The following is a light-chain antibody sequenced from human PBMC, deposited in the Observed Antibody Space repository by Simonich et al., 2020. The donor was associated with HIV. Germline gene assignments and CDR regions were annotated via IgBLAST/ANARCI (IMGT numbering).Light chain of an antibody. Sequence: QSALTQPASVSGSPGQSITISCTGTSSDVGGYNYVSWYQQHPGQAPKLMIYDGSKRPSGVSNRFSGSKSGNTASLTISGLQAEDEADYYCCSYAGSSTWVFGGGTKLTVL. J-gene: IGLJ3*02. CDR1: SSDVGGYNY. CDR2: DGS. CDR3: CSYAGSSTWV. V-gene: IGLV2-23*01.